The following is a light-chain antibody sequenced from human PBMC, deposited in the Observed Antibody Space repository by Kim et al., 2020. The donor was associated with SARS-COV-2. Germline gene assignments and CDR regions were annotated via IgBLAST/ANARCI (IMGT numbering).Light chain of an antibody. CDR2: QDF. J-gene: IGLJ2*01. CDR1: KLGEKY. V-gene: IGLV3-1*01. CDR3: QAWDSGTVV. Sequence: SYELTQPPSVSVSPGQRVSITCSGDKLGEKYSCWYQQKSGQSPVLVIYQDFKRPSGIPERFSGSNFGNTATLTISGTQAVDEADYYCQAWDSGTVVFGGGTQLTVL.